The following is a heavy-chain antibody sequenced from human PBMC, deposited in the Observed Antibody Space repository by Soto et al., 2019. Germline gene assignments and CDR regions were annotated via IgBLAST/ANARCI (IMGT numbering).Heavy chain of an antibody. V-gene: IGHV1-69*06. D-gene: IGHD2-2*02. J-gene: IGHJ5*02. CDR1: GGTFSSYA. Sequence: QVQLVQSGAEVKKPGSSVKVSCKASGGTFSSYAISWVRQAPGQGLEWMGGIIPIFGTANHAQKFQGRVTITADKSTSTAYMELSSLRSEDTAVYYCARGGCSSTSCYTSEWNWFDPWGQGTLVTVSS. CDR2: IIPIFGTA. CDR3: ARGGCSSTSCYTSEWNWFDP.